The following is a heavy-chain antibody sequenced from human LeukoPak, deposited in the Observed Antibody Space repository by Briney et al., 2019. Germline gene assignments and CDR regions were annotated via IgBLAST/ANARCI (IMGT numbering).Heavy chain of an antibody. Sequence: GASVKVSCKASGYTFTGYYMHWVRQAPGQGLEWMGRINPNSGGTNYAQKFQGRVTMTRDTSISTAYMELRSLRSDDTAVYYCARDDIVVVPAALSIAFDIWGQGTMVTVSS. V-gene: IGHV1-2*06. CDR3: ARDDIVVVPAALSIAFDI. CDR2: INPNSGGT. CDR1: GYTFTGYY. J-gene: IGHJ3*02. D-gene: IGHD2-2*01.